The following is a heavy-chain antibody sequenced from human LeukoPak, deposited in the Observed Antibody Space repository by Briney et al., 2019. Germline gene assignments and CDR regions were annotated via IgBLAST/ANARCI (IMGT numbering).Heavy chain of an antibody. D-gene: IGHD1-20*01. Sequence: QPGGSLRLSCAASGFTFSTYAMSWVRQAPGKGLEWVSAIIGRGVSTSCADSVRGRFTISRDNSKNTLYLQMNSLRAEDTAVYYCAKAASGNWDDVSDYWGQGTLVTVSS. V-gene: IGHV3-23*01. J-gene: IGHJ4*02. CDR2: IIGRGVST. CDR1: GFTFSTYA. CDR3: AKAASGNWDDVSDY.